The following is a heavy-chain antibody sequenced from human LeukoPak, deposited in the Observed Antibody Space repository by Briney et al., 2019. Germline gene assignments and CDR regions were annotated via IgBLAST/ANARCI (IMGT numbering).Heavy chain of an antibody. CDR2: ISGSGGST. V-gene: IGHV3-23*01. CDR3: AKVGYDSSGYYEARGRYYFDY. D-gene: IGHD3-22*01. Sequence: GGSLRHSCAASEFTFSVYTMNWVRQAPGKGLEWVSAISGSGGSTYYADSVKGRFTISRDNSKNTLYLQMNSLRAEDTAVYYCAKVGYDSSGYYEARGRYYFDYWGQGTLVTVSS. J-gene: IGHJ4*02. CDR1: EFTFSVYT.